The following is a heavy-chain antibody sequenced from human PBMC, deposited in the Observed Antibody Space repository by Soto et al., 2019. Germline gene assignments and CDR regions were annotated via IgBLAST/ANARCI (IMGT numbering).Heavy chain of an antibody. CDR1: GGSISSSSYY. Sequence: KSSETLSLTCTVSGGSISSSSYYWGWIRQPPGKGLEWIGSIYYSGSTYYNPSLKSRVTISVDTSKNQFSLKLSSVTAADTAVYYCARHSEAEDTDYDYWGQGTLVTVSS. CDR3: ARHSEAEDTDYDY. V-gene: IGHV4-39*01. CDR2: IYYSGST. J-gene: IGHJ4*02. D-gene: IGHD5-18*01.